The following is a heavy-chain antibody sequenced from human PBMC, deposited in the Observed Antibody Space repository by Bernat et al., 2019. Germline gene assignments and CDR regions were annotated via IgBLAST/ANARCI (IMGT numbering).Heavy chain of an antibody. D-gene: IGHD1-26*01. CDR3: AREYSYYGMDV. Sequence: QVQLVESGGGLVKPGGSLRLSCAASGFTFSDYYMSWIRQAPGKGLEWVSYISSSSSYTNYADSVKGRFTISRDNAKNLLYLQMNSLRAEDTAVYYCAREYSYYGMDVWGQGTTVTVSS. CDR2: ISSSSSYT. V-gene: IGHV3-11*05. CDR1: GFTFSDYY. J-gene: IGHJ6*02.